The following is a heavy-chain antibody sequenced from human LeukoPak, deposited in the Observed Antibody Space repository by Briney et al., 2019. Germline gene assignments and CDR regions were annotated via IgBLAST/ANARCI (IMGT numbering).Heavy chain of an antibody. CDR3: ARGGYDYYGSGSYDAFDI. Sequence: AGVSLRLSCAASGFTFGIYWMSWVREAPGKGLEWVANIKQDGSEKYYGVSVKSRFTISRDNAKNSVYLQMNSLKAEDTAVYYCARGGYDYYGSGSYDAFDIWGQGTMVTVSS. CDR2: IKQDGSEK. J-gene: IGHJ3*02. CDR1: GFTFGIYW. V-gene: IGHV3-7*05. D-gene: IGHD3-10*01.